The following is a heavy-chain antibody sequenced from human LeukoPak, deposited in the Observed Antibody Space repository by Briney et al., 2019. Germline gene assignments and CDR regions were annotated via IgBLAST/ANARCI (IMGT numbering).Heavy chain of an antibody. Sequence: GASVKVSCKASGYTFTGYYMHWVRQAPGQGLEWMGRINPNSGGTNYAQKFQGRVTITRDTSISTAYMELSRLRSDDTAVYYCARVIDYYDSSGYSYYFDYWGQGTLVTVSS. CDR3: ARVIDYYDSSGYSYYFDY. CDR1: GYTFTGYY. J-gene: IGHJ4*02. D-gene: IGHD3-22*01. V-gene: IGHV1-2*06. CDR2: INPNSGGT.